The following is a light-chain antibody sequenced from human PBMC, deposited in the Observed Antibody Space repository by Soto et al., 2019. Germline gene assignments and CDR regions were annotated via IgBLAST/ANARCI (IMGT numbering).Light chain of an antibody. V-gene: IGKV3-11*01. Sequence: EIVLTQSPATLSLSPGERATLSCRASQSVSSYLAWYQQKPGQAPRLLIYDASNRATGIPARFSGSGSGTDFTLTISSLEPEDVAVYYCQQRSNWPLLFTFGPGTKVDIK. CDR2: DAS. CDR3: QQRSNWPLLFT. CDR1: QSVSSY. J-gene: IGKJ3*01.